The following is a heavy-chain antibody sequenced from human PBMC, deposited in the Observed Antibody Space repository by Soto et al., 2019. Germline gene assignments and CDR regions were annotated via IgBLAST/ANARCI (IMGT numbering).Heavy chain of an antibody. CDR3: ARGGTGYYYDLSGQDC. V-gene: IGHV3-11*06. J-gene: IGHJ4*02. CDR1: GFTFSYYY. Sequence: GGSLRLSCAASGFTFSYYYMRWIRQAPGKGLEWVSYISPTSSYTDYVDSVKGRFTISGDVAKYSLYLDMNSLGIEDTAVYYCARGGTGYYYDLSGQDCWGQGTLVTVSS. CDR2: ISPTSSYT. D-gene: IGHD3-22*01.